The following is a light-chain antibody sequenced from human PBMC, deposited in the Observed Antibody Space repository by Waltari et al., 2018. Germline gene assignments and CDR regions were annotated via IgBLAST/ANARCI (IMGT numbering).Light chain of an antibody. J-gene: IGKJ5*01. CDR2: AAS. CDR3: QQSYSTLRIT. CDR1: QSVSSY. Sequence: DIQMTQSPSSLSASLGDRFTVTCRASQSVSSYLNWYQQKPGKAPKLLIYAASNLQSGVPSRFSGSGSGTDFTLTISSLQPEDFATYYCQQSYSTLRITFGQGTRLEIK. V-gene: IGKV1-39*01.